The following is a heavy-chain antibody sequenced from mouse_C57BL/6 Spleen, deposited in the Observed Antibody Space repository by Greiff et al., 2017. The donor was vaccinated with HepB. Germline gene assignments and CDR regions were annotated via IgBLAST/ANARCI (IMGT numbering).Heavy chain of an antibody. CDR3: AREGDYGTHCAMDD. D-gene: IGHD2-1*01. V-gene: IGHV5-4*01. Sequence: DVQLVESGGGLVKPGGSLKLSCAASGFTFSSYAMSWVRQTPEKRLEWVATISDGSSYTYYPDNVKGRFTIARDNANNQLYLQMSHLKSEDTAMYDWAREGDYGTHCAMDDWGQGTSVTVSS. CDR2: ISDGSSYT. J-gene: IGHJ4*01. CDR1: GFTFSSYA.